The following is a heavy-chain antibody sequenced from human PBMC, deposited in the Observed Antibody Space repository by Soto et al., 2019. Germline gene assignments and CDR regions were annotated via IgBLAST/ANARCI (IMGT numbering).Heavy chain of an antibody. V-gene: IGHV3-72*01. CDR1: GFTFSDHY. J-gene: IGHJ6*02. CDR2: TRNKANSYTT. Sequence: GGSLRLSCAASGFTFSDHYMDWVRQAPGKGLEWVGRTRNKANSYTTEYAASVKGRFTISRDDSKNSLYLQMNSLKTEDTAVYYCAIAHSSAGPTYGMAVWGQGTTVTVSS. CDR3: AIAHSSAGPTYGMAV. D-gene: IGHD6-19*01.